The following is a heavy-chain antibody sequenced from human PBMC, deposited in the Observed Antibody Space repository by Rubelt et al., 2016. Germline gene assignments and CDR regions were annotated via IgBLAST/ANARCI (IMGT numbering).Heavy chain of an antibody. Sequence: QVQLVQSGAEVKKPGASVKVSCKAPGYRFTGPYMHWVRQAPGQGLEWMGRINPNSGGTNYAQKFQGRVTMTRDTSISIAYMELSRRGADDTAVYYCAQDGVYGMDVGGQGTTVTVSS. CDR3: AQDGVYGMDV. CDR2: INPNSGGT. D-gene: IGHD2-8*01. CDR1: GYRFTGPY. V-gene: IGHV1-2*06. J-gene: IGHJ6*02.